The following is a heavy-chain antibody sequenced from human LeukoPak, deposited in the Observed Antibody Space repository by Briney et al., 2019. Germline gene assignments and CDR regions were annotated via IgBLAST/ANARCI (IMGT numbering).Heavy chain of an antibody. CDR2: ISGSGGST. D-gene: IGHD1-26*01. Sequence: GGSLRLSCAASGFTFSSYAMSWVRQAPEKGLEWVSAISGSGGSTYYADSVKGRFTISRDNSKNTLYLQMNSLRAEDTAVYYCAKDRRIVGATYPDYWGQGTLVTVSS. J-gene: IGHJ4*02. CDR1: GFTFSSYA. CDR3: AKDRRIVGATYPDY. V-gene: IGHV3-23*01.